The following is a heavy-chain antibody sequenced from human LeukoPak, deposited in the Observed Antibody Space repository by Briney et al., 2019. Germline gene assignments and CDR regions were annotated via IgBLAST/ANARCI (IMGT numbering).Heavy chain of an antibody. CDR2: IWYDGSNK. D-gene: IGHD3-22*01. V-gene: IGHV3-33*01. CDR3: ARDRQGDSSGSIDY. Sequence: PGGSLRLSCAASGFTFSSYGMHWVRQAPGKGLEWVAVIWYDGSNKYYADSVKGRFTISRDNSKNTLYLQMNSLRAEDTAVYYRARDRQGDSSGSIDYWGQGTLVTVSS. CDR1: GFTFSSYG. J-gene: IGHJ4*02.